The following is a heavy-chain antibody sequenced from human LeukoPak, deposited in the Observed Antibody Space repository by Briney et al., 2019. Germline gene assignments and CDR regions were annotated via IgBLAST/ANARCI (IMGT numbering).Heavy chain of an antibody. J-gene: IGHJ4*02. CDR1: GFSFSGYA. D-gene: IGHD3-10*01. V-gene: IGHV3-23*01. CDR3: AKDAVAPGSGGDFFDY. CDR2: FTSSGGAT. Sequence: PGGSPRLSCAASGFSFSGYAMSWVRQAPGKGLEWVSVFTSSGGATYYADSVKGRFTISRDNSKNTLYLHMNSLRAEDTAVYYCAKDAVAPGSGGDFFDYWGQGTLVTVSS.